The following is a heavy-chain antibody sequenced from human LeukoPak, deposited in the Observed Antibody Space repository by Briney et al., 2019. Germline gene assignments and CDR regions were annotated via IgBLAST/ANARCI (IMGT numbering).Heavy chain of an antibody. CDR1: GGSISSYY. V-gene: IGHV4-59*08. J-gene: IGHJ3*02. Sequence: SETLSLTCTVSGGSISSYYWSWIRRPPGKGLEWIGYIYYSGSTNYNPSLKSRVTISVDTSKNQFSLKLSSVTAADTAVYYCAGRGFWSRAFDIWGQGTMVTVSS. CDR2: IYYSGST. CDR3: AGRGFWSRAFDI. D-gene: IGHD3-10*01.